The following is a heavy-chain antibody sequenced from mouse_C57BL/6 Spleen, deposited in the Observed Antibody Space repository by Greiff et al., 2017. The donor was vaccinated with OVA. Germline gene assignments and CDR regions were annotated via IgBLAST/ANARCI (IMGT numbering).Heavy chain of an antibody. CDR1: GYAFSSYW. CDR2: IYPGDGDT. Sequence: QVQLQQSGAELVKPGASVKISCKASGYAFSSYWMNWVKQRPGKGLEWIGQIYPGDGDTNYNGKFKGKATLTADKSSSTAYMQLSSLTSEDSAVYFCARRNYGNYRYFDDWGKGTTLTVSS. V-gene: IGHV1-80*01. D-gene: IGHD2-1*01. J-gene: IGHJ2*01. CDR3: ARRNYGNYRYFDD.